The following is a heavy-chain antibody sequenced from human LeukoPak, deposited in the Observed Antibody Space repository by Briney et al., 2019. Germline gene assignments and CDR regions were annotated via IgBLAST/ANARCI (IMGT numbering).Heavy chain of an antibody. J-gene: IGHJ4*02. CDR2: IYYSGST. Sequence: SETLSLTCTVSGGSISSYYWSWIRQPPGKGLEWIGYIYYSGSTNYNPSLKSRVTISVDTSKNQFSLNVNSVTAADTAVYYCARGGERNIDWLLFDCWGQGTLVTVSS. D-gene: IGHD3-9*01. V-gene: IGHV4-59*01. CDR1: GGSISSYY. CDR3: ARGGERNIDWLLFDC.